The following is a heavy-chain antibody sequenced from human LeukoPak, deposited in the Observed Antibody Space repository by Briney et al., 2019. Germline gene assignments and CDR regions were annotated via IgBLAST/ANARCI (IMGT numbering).Heavy chain of an antibody. CDR2: ISAYNGNT. CDR3: ARDRCSSTSCYSSGVDY. V-gene: IGHV1-18*01. J-gene: IGHJ4*02. CDR1: GYTFTSYG. Sequence: ASVKVSCKASGYTFTSYGISWVRQAPGQGLEWMGWISAYNGNTNYAQKLQGRVTMTTDTSTSTAYMELRSLRSDDTAAYYCARDRCSSTSCYSSGVDYWGQGTLVTVSS. D-gene: IGHD2-2*02.